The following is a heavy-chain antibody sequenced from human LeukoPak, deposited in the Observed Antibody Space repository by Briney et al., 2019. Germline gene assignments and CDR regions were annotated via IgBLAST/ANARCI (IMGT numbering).Heavy chain of an antibody. Sequence: PSETLSLTCTVSGGSISTSYWCWIRQPAGKGLEWIGRIYTSGSTNYNPSLKSRVIMSVDTSKNQFSLTLSSVTAADTAVYYCARLEYSSSRSWFDPWGQGTLVTVSS. CDR3: ARLEYSSSRSWFDP. J-gene: IGHJ5*02. CDR2: IYTSGST. CDR1: GGSISTSY. V-gene: IGHV4-4*07. D-gene: IGHD6-6*01.